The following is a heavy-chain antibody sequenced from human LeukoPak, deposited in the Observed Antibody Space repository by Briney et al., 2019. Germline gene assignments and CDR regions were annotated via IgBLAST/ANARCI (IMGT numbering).Heavy chain of an antibody. V-gene: IGHV3-15*01. CDR3: TTDLGDYGDYVRC. CDR1: GFTFNSYA. CDR2: IKSDGGTT. D-gene: IGHD4-17*01. J-gene: IGHJ4*02. Sequence: PGGSLRLSCAASGFTFNSYAMSWVRQAPGKGLEWIGRIKSDGGTTDYAAPVKGRFTISRDDSKNTLYLQMNSLKAEDTAVYYCTTDLGDYGDYVRCWGQGTLVTVSS.